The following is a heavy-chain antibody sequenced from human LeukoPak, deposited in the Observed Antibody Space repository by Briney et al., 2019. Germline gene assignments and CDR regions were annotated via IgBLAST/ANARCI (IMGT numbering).Heavy chain of an antibody. Sequence: GASVKVSCKASGYTFRNYYIPWVRQAPGHGLEYMGWINFNRGDTNYAEKFQGRVTMTRDTSIDTVYMDLSSLRSDDTALYYCARDKSNGIGIVYWGQGTPVTVSS. CDR1: GYTFRNYY. CDR3: ARDKSNGIGIVY. CDR2: INFNRGDT. D-gene: IGHD1-26*01. J-gene: IGHJ4*02. V-gene: IGHV1-2*02.